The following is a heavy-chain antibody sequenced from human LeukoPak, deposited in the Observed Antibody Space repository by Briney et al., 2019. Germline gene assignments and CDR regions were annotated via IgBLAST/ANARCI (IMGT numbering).Heavy chain of an antibody. D-gene: IGHD3-10*01. CDR1: GFAFGDYV. Sequence: GGSLRLSCLGSGFAFGDYVISWFRQTPGQGPEWVGFIRNNPYGGTTEYAASVKGRFTISRDDSKTIAYLQMNSLKTEDTAVYYCARDGTMVRGPSVDDWGQGTLVTVSS. J-gene: IGHJ4*02. V-gene: IGHV3-49*03. CDR2: IRNNPYGGTT. CDR3: ARDGTMVRGPSVDD.